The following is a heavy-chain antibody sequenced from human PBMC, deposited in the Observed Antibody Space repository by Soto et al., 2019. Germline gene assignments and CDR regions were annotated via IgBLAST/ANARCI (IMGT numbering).Heavy chain of an antibody. CDR2: IYYSGST. V-gene: IGHV4-30-4*01. Sequence: PSETLSLTCTVSGGSISSGDYYWSWIRQPPGKGLEWIGYIYYSGSTYYNPSLKSRVTISVDTSKNQFSLKLSSVTAADTAVYYCAREVTMIVPDYYYYYGMDVWGQGTTVTV. CDR1: GGSISSGDYY. D-gene: IGHD3-22*01. CDR3: AREVTMIVPDYYYYYGMDV. J-gene: IGHJ6*02.